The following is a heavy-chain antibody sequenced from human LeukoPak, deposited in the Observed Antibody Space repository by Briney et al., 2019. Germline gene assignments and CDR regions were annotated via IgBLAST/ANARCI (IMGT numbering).Heavy chain of an antibody. Sequence: SQALSLTCAISGDSVSNSIAAWNWIRQSPSRGLEWLGRTYYRSKWYNDYAVSVKSRITVNPDTSKNRFSLQLNSVTPEDTAVYYCARASGGVFDYWGQGTLVTVSS. CDR3: ARASGGVFDY. CDR1: GDSVSNSIAA. V-gene: IGHV6-1*01. CDR2: TYYRSKWYN. D-gene: IGHD6-19*01. J-gene: IGHJ4*02.